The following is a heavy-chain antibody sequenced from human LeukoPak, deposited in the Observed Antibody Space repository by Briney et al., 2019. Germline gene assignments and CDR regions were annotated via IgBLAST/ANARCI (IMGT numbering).Heavy chain of an antibody. D-gene: IGHD3-16*01. Sequence: SETLSLACAVYGGSFSGYYWSWIRQPPGKGLEWIGEINHSGSTNYNPSLKSRVTISVDTSKNQFSLRLRSVTAADTAMYYCAREKIGTGTVLGKDYYYMDVWGKGTTVTVSS. V-gene: IGHV4-34*01. J-gene: IGHJ6*03. CDR3: AREKIGTGTVLGKDYYYMDV. CDR2: INHSGST. CDR1: GGSFSGYY.